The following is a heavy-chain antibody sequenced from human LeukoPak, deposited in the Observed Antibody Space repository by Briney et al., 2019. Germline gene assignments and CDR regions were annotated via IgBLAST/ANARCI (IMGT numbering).Heavy chain of an antibody. CDR2: ISGSGGST. V-gene: IGHV3-23*01. Sequence: GGSLRLSCAASGFTFSSYSMNWVRQAPGKGLEWVSAISGSGGSTYYADSVKGRFTISRDNSKNTLYLQMNSLRAEDTAVYYCAKLDFDDSSDYWGQGALVTVSS. D-gene: IGHD3-22*01. CDR3: AKLDFDDSSDY. CDR1: GFTFSSYS. J-gene: IGHJ4*02.